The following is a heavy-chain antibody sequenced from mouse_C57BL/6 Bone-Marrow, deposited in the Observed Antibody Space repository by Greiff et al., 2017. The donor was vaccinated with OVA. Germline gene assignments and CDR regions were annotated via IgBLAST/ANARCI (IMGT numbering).Heavy chain of an antibody. CDR3: ARYPFYSNYYAMDY. D-gene: IGHD2-5*01. Sequence: VQLQQPGAELVKPGASVKLSCKASGYTFTSYWMHWVKQSPGQGLEWIGMIPPNSGSTNYNEKFTSKATLTVDNSSTTSYMQLSSLTSEDSAVYDCARYPFYSNYYAMDYWGQGTSVTVSS. J-gene: IGHJ4*01. V-gene: IGHV1-64*01. CDR2: IPPNSGST. CDR1: GYTFTSYW.